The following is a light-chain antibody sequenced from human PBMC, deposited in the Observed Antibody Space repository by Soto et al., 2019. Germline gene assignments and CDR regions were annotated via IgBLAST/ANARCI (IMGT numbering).Light chain of an antibody. J-gene: IGKJ5*01. V-gene: IGKV3-20*01. CDR2: GPS. Sequence: EIVMTQSPGTLSLSPGERATLSCRASQIVSSTYLAWFQQKPGQAPRLLIYGPSTRATGIPDRFSGSGSGTDFTLTISSLQPEDFATYYCQQSYNTPFTFGQGTRLEIK. CDR3: QQSYNTPFT. CDR1: QIVSSTY.